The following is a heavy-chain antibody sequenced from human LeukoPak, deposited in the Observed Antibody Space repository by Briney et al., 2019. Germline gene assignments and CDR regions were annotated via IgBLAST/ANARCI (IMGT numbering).Heavy chain of an antibody. D-gene: IGHD3-16*02. CDR2: ITGSSRNI. CDR1: GFTFSTYS. Sequence: GGSLRLSCAASGFTFSTYSMNWVRQAPGKGLEWVSSITGSSRNIYHADSVKGRFTISRDNAKNSLYLQMNSLRAEDTAVYYCARVLGSSEDYVWGSYRFWGQGTLVTVSS. J-gene: IGHJ4*02. CDR3: ARVLGSSEDYVWGSYRF. V-gene: IGHV3-21*01.